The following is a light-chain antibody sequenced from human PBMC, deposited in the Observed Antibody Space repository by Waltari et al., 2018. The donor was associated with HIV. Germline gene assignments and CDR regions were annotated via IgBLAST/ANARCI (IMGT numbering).Light chain of an antibody. CDR3: SSYTTTSTLV. CDR1: SSDVGAYNY. V-gene: IGLV2-14*03. J-gene: IGLJ1*01. Sequence: QSALTQPASVSGSPGQSITISCTGTSSDVGAYNYVSWYQQHPGKAPKLIIYEVNIRPSGVSNRFSGSKSGNTASLTISGLQAEDESDYYCSSYTTTSTLVFGTGTKVTVL. CDR2: EVN.